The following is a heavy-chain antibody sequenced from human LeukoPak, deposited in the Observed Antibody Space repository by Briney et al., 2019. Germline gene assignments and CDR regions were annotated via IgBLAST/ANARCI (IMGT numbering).Heavy chain of an antibody. J-gene: IGHJ4*02. CDR3: ARDGGSYLQPTDY. V-gene: IGHV3-23*01. CDR2: ISGGGGST. D-gene: IGHD1-26*01. Sequence: PGGSLRLSCAASGFTFNTYAMNWVRQAPGKGLEWVSTISGGGGSTYYADSVKGRFTISRDNSKNTLYLQMNSLRAEDTALYHCARDGGSYLQPTDYWGQGTLVTVSS. CDR1: GFTFNTYA.